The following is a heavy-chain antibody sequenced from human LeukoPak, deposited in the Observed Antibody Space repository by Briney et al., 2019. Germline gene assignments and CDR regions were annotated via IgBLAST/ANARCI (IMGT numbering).Heavy chain of an antibody. CDR3: ARTGDVYDTLTGYSYFFDY. Sequence: PSETLSLTCTVSADSMRDHFWSWIRQPPGKGLEWIGYIYYRETTNYNPSLKSRVTISIDKSKRQFSLRLNSVTASDTAVYYRARTGDVYDTLTGYSYFFDYWGQGTLVTVSS. CDR2: IYYRETT. J-gene: IGHJ4*02. V-gene: IGHV4-59*08. D-gene: IGHD3-9*01. CDR1: ADSMRDHF.